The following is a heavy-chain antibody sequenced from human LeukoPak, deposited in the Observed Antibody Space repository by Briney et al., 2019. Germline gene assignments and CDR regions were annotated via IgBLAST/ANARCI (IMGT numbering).Heavy chain of an antibody. Sequence: SETLSLTCAVSGVSFNDYYWSWVRQTPGKGLEWIGEISHSGYTNDSPSLKSRVTLSIDTSRKQFSLNLRSVTVADTGIYYCTRMTTGHDYWGQGTLVTVSS. J-gene: IGHJ4*02. V-gene: IGHV4-34*01. CDR3: TRMTTGHDY. CDR2: ISHSGYT. D-gene: IGHD4-17*01. CDR1: GVSFNDYY.